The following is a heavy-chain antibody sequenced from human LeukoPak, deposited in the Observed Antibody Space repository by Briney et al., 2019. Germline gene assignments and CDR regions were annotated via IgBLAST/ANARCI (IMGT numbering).Heavy chain of an antibody. CDR2: ISGSGGST. CDR1: GFTFSSYA. CDR3: AKPLYDSSPYYYYGMDV. D-gene: IGHD3-22*01. V-gene: IGHV3-23*01. Sequence: PGGSLRLSCAASGFTFSSYAMSWVRQAPGKGLEWVSAISGSGGSTYYADSVKGRFTISRDNSKNTLYLQMNSLRAEDTAVYYCAKPLYDSSPYYYYGMDVWAKGPRSPSP. J-gene: IGHJ6*02.